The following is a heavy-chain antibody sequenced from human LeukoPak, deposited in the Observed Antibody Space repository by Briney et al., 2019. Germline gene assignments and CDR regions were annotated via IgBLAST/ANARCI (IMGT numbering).Heavy chain of an antibody. Sequence: GGSLRLSCAASGFTFSSYGMHWVRQAPGKGLEWVAVISYDESNEYYADFVKGRFTLSRDNSKNTMYLQMNSLRDEDTAVYYCARDRLDGQGWYFDYWGQGTLVTVSS. V-gene: IGHV3-30*03. D-gene: IGHD5-24*01. CDR3: ARDRLDGQGWYFDY. CDR2: ISYDESNE. J-gene: IGHJ4*02. CDR1: GFTFSSYG.